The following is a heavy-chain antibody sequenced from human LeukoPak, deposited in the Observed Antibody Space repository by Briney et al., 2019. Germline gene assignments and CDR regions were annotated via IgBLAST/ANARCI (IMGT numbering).Heavy chain of an antibody. D-gene: IGHD7-27*01. V-gene: IGHV1-69*13. J-gene: IGHJ4*02. CDR2: IIPIFGTA. Sequence: SVKVSCKASGGTFSSYAISWVRQAPGQGLEWMGGIIPIFGTANYAQKFQGRVTITADESTSTAYMELSSLRSVDTAVYYCASASGHGCGNWGCPFGYWGQGTLVTVSS. CDR1: GGTFSSYA. CDR3: ASASGHGCGNWGCPFGY.